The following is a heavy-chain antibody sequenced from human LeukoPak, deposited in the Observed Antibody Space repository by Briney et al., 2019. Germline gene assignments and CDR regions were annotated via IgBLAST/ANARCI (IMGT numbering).Heavy chain of an antibody. J-gene: IGHJ6*02. CDR2: ISAYNGNT. CDR1: GYTFTSYG. Sequence: ASVKVSCKASGYTFTSYGISWVRQAPGQGLEWMGWISAYNGNTNYAQKLQGRVTMTTDTSTSTAYMELRSLRSEDTAVYYCARGHDFWSGYYGHYYYYGMDVWGQGTTVTVSS. V-gene: IGHV1-18*01. CDR3: ARGHDFWSGYYGHYYYYGMDV. D-gene: IGHD3-3*01.